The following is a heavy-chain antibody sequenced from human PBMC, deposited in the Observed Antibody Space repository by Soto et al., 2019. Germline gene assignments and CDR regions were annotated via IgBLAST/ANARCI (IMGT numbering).Heavy chain of an antibody. Sequence: QVQLVESGGGVVQPGRSLRLSCAASGFTFNSYGMHWVRQAPGKGLEWVAVIWYDESNKYYADSVKGRFTISRDNSKNTLYLQMNSLRAEDTAVYYCARDWRVVPTAMASLDYWGQGTLVTVSS. CDR2: IWYDESNK. V-gene: IGHV3-33*01. J-gene: IGHJ4*02. D-gene: IGHD2-2*01. CDR1: GFTFNSYG. CDR3: ARDWRVVPTAMASLDY.